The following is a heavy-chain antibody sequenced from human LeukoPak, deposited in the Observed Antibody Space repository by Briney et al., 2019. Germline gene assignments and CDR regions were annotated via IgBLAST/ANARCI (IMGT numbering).Heavy chain of an antibody. D-gene: IGHD5-18*01. V-gene: IGHV3-23*01. J-gene: IGHJ4*02. CDR2: ISGSGGST. Sequence: PGGSLRLSCAASGFTFSSYWMSWVRQAPGKGLEWVSAISGSGGSTYYADSVKGRFTISRDNSKNTLYLQMNSLRAEDTAVYYCAKDLRQLWPLDLGSYWGQGTLVTVSS. CDR3: AKDLRQLWPLDLGSY. CDR1: GFTFSSYW.